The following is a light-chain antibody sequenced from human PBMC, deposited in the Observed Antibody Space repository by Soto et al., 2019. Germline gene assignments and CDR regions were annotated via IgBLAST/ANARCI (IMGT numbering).Light chain of an antibody. Sequence: DIQMTQSPSSLSASVGDRVTITCRANESIVGYLNWYQQKPGKAPKLLIYAASSLRTGVPSRFSGSGYGTDFTLTISSLQPEDFATYHCQQSYTTPFTFGPGTQVDI. CDR3: QQSYTTPFT. V-gene: IGKV1-39*01. CDR1: ESIVGY. CDR2: AAS. J-gene: IGKJ3*01.